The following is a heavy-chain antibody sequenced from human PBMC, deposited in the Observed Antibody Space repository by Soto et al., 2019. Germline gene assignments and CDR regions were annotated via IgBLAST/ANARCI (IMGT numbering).Heavy chain of an antibody. D-gene: IGHD2-2*01. J-gene: IGHJ6*02. Sequence: GGSVKVSCKASGYTFSSYCISWVRQGPGQGLEWMGWISAYNGNTNYAQKLQGRVTMTTDTSTSTAYMELRSLRSDDTAVYYCARFGVVVPAALYYYYYGMDVWGQGTTVTVSS. CDR1: GYTFSSYC. CDR3: ARFGVVVPAALYYYYYGMDV. V-gene: IGHV1-18*01. CDR2: ISAYNGNT.